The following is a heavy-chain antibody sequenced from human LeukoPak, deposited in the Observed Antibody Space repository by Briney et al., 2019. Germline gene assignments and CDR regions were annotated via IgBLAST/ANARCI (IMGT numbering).Heavy chain of an antibody. CDR3: ARDSSASSGHFDY. CDR1: GYTLTDYY. CDR2: INPNSGGT. J-gene: IGHJ4*02. Sequence: ASVKVSCKASGYTLTDYYMHWVRQAPGQGLEWMGWINPNSGGTNSAQKFQGRVTMTRDTSISTAYMELSRLRSDDTAVYYCARDSSASSGHFDYWGQGTLVTVSS. D-gene: IGHD6-25*01. V-gene: IGHV1-2*02.